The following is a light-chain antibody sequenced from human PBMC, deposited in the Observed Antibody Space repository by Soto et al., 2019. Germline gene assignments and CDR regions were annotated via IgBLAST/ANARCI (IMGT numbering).Light chain of an antibody. Sequence: QPVLTQPPSASASLGASVKLTCTLSSGHNSYAIAWHQQQPEKGPRYLMKLNSDGSHSKGDGITDCFSGSSSGAERYLTISSLPSEDEDDYYWQTWSTDIRVFGGGTKLTVL. CDR1: SGHNSYA. CDR3: QTWSTDIRV. J-gene: IGLJ3*02. CDR2: LNSDGSH. V-gene: IGLV4-69*01.